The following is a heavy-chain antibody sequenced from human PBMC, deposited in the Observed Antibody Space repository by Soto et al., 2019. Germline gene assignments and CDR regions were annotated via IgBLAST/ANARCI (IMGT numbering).Heavy chain of an antibody. CDR2: IIPIFGTA. CDR1: GGTFRSYA. V-gene: IGHV1-69*06. CDR3: ASQSSGGGAFDI. Sequence: GASVKVSCKASGGTFRSYAISWVRQAPGQGLEWMGGIIPIFGTANYAQKFQGRVTITADKSTSTAYMELSSLRSEDTAVYYCASQSSGGGAFDIWGQGTMVTVSS. J-gene: IGHJ3*02. D-gene: IGHD2-15*01.